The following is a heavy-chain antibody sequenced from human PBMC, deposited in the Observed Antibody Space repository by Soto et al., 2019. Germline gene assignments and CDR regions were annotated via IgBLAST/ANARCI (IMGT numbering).Heavy chain of an antibody. CDR3: TTWRGDYAYGMDV. V-gene: IGHV3-15*07. CDR2: IKSKTDGGTT. J-gene: IGHJ6*02. CDR1: GFTFSNAW. D-gene: IGHD3-3*01. Sequence: EVQLVESGGGLVKPGGSLRLSCAASGFTFSNAWMNWVRQAPGKGLEWVGSIKSKTDGGTTDYAAPVKGRFTISRDDSKNTLYLQMNSLNTENTAVYYCTTWRGDYAYGMDVWGQGTTVTVSS.